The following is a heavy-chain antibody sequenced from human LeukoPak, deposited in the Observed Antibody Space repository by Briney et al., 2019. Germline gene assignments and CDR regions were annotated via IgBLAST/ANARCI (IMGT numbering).Heavy chain of an antibody. D-gene: IGHD2-8*01. CDR3: ARVRRFNGPYNVYFDY. CDR1: GGSISSYY. J-gene: IGHJ4*02. V-gene: IGHV4-59*01. Sequence: SETLSLTCTVSGGSISSYYWSWIRQPPGKGLEWIGYMQYTGSTNYNPSLKSRVTISLDSSNSQLSLKLKSVTAADTAVYFCARVRRFNGPYNVYFDYWGQGTVVTVSS. CDR2: MQYTGST.